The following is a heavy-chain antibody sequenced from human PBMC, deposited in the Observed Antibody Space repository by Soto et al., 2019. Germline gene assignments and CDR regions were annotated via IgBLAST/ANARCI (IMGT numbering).Heavy chain of an antibody. CDR3: ARSIRYFDWSYIGNAFDN. D-gene: IGHD3-9*01. CDR1: GYTVTDYY. CDR2: INAKNGDT. J-gene: IGHJ3*02. V-gene: IGHV1-2*02. Sequence: GSSVKVSCKTSGYTVTDYYLHWVRQAPGQGLEWMGWINAKNGDTNFAKKFQGRVTMTTDTSTSTAYMELRSLRSDDTAVYYCARSIRYFDWSYIGNAFDNCGQGTMVTVSS.